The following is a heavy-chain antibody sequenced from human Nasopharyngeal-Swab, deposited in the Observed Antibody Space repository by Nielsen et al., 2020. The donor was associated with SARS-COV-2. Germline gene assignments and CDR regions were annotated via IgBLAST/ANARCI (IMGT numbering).Heavy chain of an antibody. CDR2: INTNTGNP. CDR3: AREPGYDFWSGYSIEGDV. D-gene: IGHD3-3*01. J-gene: IGHJ6*04. V-gene: IGHV7-4-1*02. Sequence: ASVKVSCKASGYTFTSYAMNWVRQAPGQGLEWMGWINTNTGNPTHAQGFAGRFVFSLDTSVSTAYLQISSLKAEDIAVYYCAREPGYDFWSGYSIEGDVWGKGTTVTVSS. CDR1: GYTFTSYA.